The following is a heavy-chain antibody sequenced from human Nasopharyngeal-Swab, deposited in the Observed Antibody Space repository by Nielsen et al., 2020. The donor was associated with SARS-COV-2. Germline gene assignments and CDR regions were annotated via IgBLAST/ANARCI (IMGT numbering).Heavy chain of an antibody. D-gene: IGHD1-1*01. CDR2: ISDGGRAT. CDR1: GFTFSGYG. CDR3: ARDFHGNDV. Sequence: GGSLRLSCAASGFTFSGYGMSWVRQAPGKGLEWVSGISDGGRATYYADSVKGRFTVSRDNSKNILYLQMNSLRAEDTAVYYCARDFHGNDVWGQGTLVTVSS. J-gene: IGHJ4*02. V-gene: IGHV3-23*01.